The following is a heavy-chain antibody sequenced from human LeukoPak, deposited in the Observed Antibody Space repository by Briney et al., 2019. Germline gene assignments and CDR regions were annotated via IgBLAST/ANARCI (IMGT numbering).Heavy chain of an antibody. V-gene: IGHV1-8*01. Sequence: ASVKLSCKASGYTFTSYDINWVRQHSAHGPKRIRWMNPNSGNTGYAQKFQGRVTMTRNTSISTAYMELSSLRSEDTAVYYCARQYYDILTGSVSDYWGQGTLVTVSS. CDR1: GYTFTSYD. CDR3: ARQYYDILTGSVSDY. D-gene: IGHD3-9*01. J-gene: IGHJ4*02. CDR2: MNPNSGNT.